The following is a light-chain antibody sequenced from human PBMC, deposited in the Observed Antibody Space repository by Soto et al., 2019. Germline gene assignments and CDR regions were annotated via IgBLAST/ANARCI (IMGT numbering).Light chain of an antibody. Sequence: DIVLTQSPGPLSLSPGERATLSCRASQSVTNNYLDWYQQKPGQAPRLLIYESSNRATGIAARFSGSGSGTDFTLTISSLEPEDFAVYYCQQRSNWPTFGQGTRLEIK. CDR3: QQRSNWPT. CDR2: ESS. CDR1: QSVTNNY. J-gene: IGKJ5*01. V-gene: IGKV3-11*01.